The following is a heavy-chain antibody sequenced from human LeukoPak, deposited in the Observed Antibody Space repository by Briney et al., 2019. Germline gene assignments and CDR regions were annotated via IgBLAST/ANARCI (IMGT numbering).Heavy chain of an antibody. CDR1: GDSVSSNSA. J-gene: IGHJ4*02. CDR2: TFYRSKWYN. CDR3: ARSGGTAIGNYERATFDY. V-gene: IGHV6-1*01. D-gene: IGHD1-7*01. Sequence: SQTLSLTCDISGDSVSSNSAWNWIRQSPSRGLEWLGRTFYRSKWYNEYEVPLKSRLTINADTSKNHFSLQLNSVTPEDTAVYYCARSGGTAIGNYERATFDYWGQGTLVTVSS.